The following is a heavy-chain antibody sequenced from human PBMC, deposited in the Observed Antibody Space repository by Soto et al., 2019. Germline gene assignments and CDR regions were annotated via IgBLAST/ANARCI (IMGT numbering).Heavy chain of an antibody. V-gene: IGHV4-34*01. CDR2: INHSGST. Sequence: SETLSLTCAVYGGSFSGYYWSWIRQPPGKGLEWIGEINHSGSTNYNPSLKSRVTISVDTSKNQFSLKLSSVTAADTAVYYCARGSYCSGGSCYSSVRFHWFDPWGQGTLVTVSS. J-gene: IGHJ5*02. D-gene: IGHD2-15*01. CDR3: ARGSYCSGGSCYSSVRFHWFDP. CDR1: GGSFSGYY.